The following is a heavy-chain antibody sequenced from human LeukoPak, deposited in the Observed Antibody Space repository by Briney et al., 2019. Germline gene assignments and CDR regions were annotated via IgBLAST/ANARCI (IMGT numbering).Heavy chain of an antibody. CDR1: GFTVSSNY. V-gene: IGHV3-53*01. CDR2: IYSGGST. Sequence: PGGSLRLSCAASGFTVSSNYMSWVRQAPGKGLEWVSVIYSGGSTYYADSVKGRFTISRDNSKNTLYLQMNSLRAEDTAVYYCAERPSGPTSRSAPAVYYMDVWGKGTTVTVSS. CDR3: AERPSGPTSRSAPAVYYMDV. J-gene: IGHJ6*03. D-gene: IGHD1-1*01.